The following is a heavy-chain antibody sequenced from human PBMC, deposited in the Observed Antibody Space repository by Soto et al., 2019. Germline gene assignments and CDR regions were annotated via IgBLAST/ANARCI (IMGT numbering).Heavy chain of an antibody. CDR1: GGSISTGGYY. V-gene: IGHV4-31*03. J-gene: IGHJ5*02. CDR2: FYYSGST. Sequence: QVQLQESGPGLVKPSQTLSLTCTVSGGSISTGGYYWNWIRQHPGKGLEWIGYFYYSGSTYYNPSPKRRVTISVNTSKNQSSLKLSSVTAADTAVYYCARSVFPWGQGTLVTVSS. CDR3: ARSVFP.